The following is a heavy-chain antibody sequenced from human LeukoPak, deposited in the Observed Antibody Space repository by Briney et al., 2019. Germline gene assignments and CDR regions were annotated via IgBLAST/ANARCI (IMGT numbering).Heavy chain of an antibody. CDR1: GYTFINNW. J-gene: IGHJ2*01. CDR3: AREFHDILTGYYTVVGYFDL. V-gene: IGHV1-46*01. Sequence: GASVKVSCKASGYTFINNWMHWVRQAPGQGPEWIGLINPTGTGTLYAQKFQGRVTMTRDMSTSTDYMELSSLRSEDTAVYYCAREFHDILTGYYTVVGYFDLWGRGTLVTVSS. D-gene: IGHD3-9*01. CDR2: INPTGTGT.